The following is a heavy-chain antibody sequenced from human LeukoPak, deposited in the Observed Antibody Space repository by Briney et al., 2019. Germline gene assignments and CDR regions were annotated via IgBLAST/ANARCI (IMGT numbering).Heavy chain of an antibody. CDR1: GFTFSSYG. J-gene: IGHJ5*02. V-gene: IGHV3-30*02. Sequence: GGSLRLSCAASGFTFSSYGMHWVRQAPGKGLEWVAFIRYDRSNKYYADSVKGRFTISRDNSKNTLYLQMNSLRAEDTAVYYFAKDPDSSSRYYWFYPWAREPWSPSPQ. CDR3: AKDPDSSSRYYWFYP. CDR2: IRYDRSNK. D-gene: IGHD6-13*01.